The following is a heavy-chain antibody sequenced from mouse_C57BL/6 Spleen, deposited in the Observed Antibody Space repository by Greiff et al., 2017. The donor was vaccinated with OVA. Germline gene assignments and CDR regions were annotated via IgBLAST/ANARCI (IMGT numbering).Heavy chain of an antibody. D-gene: IGHD1-3*01. Sequence: DVQLQESGGDLVKPGGSLKLSCAASGFTFSSYGMSWVRQTPDKRLEWVATISSGGSYTFYPASVKGRFTISRDNAKNTLYLQMSSLKSEDTAMYYCARHKLHNRDAMDYWGQGTSVTVSS. J-gene: IGHJ4*01. V-gene: IGHV5-6*01. CDR1: GFTFSSYG. CDR3: ARHKLHNRDAMDY. CDR2: ISSGGSYT.